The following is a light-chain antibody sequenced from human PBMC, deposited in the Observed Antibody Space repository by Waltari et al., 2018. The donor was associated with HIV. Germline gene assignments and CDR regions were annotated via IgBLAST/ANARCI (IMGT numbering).Light chain of an antibody. CDR2: DLN. CDR1: TNDFGLYKY. CDR3: CSYAGSYTLI. J-gene: IGLJ2*01. Sequence: QSALTPPRSVSGSPGQSVTISCTGTTNDFGLYKYAPWYQQHPGKVPNLLIYDLNARPSGVPDRFSGSKSGTTASLTISGLQAEDEAFYYCCSYAGSYTLIFGGGTKLTVL. V-gene: IGLV2-11*01.